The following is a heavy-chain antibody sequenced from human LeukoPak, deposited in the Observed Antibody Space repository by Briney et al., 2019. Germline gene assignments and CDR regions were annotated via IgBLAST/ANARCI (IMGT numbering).Heavy chain of an antibody. CDR1: GFTFSSYG. Sequence: GRSLRLSCAASGFTFSSYGMHWVRQAPGKGLEWVAVISYDGSNKYYADSVKGRFTISRGNSKNTLYLQMNSLRAEDTAVYYCAKDRIAAAVFHYYYGMDVWGQGTTVTVSS. CDR2: ISYDGSNK. J-gene: IGHJ6*02. CDR3: AKDRIAAAVFHYYYGMDV. D-gene: IGHD6-13*01. V-gene: IGHV3-30*18.